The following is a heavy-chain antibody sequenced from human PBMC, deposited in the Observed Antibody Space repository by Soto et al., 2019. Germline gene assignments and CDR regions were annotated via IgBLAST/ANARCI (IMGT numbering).Heavy chain of an antibody. J-gene: IGHJ5*01. CDR2: MNPNSGNT. CDR1: GYTFNNYD. D-gene: IGHD4-17*01. V-gene: IGHV1-8*01. CDR3: ARDHGSGDVDS. Sequence: QVQLLQSGAEVKEPGASVKVSCKSSGYTFNNYDINWVRQATGQGLEWMGWMNPNSGNTGYAQKFQGRVTMTRSTSITTAYRELPSLRSDDTAVYYCARDHGSGDVDSWGQGTLVTVSS.